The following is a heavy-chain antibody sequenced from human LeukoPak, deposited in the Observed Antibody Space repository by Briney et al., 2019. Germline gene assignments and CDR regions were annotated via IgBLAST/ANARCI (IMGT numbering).Heavy chain of an antibody. Sequence: SETLSLTCAVYGGSFSGYYWSWIRQPPGKGLEWIGEINHSGSTNYNPSLKSRVTISVDTSKNQFSLKLSSVTAADTAVYYCARYSRPAATLDYWGQGTLVTVSP. D-gene: IGHD2-2*01. CDR3: ARYSRPAATLDY. J-gene: IGHJ4*02. CDR1: GGSFSGYY. CDR2: INHSGST. V-gene: IGHV4-34*01.